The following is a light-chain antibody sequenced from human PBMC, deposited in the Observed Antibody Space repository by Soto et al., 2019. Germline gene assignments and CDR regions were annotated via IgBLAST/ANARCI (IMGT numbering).Light chain of an antibody. V-gene: IGKV1-27*01. Sequence: DIQMTQSPSSLSASVGDRGTITCRASQGISSFVAWYQQKPGKVPRHLISGASTLHSGVPSRFSDSGSGTDFTLNITSLQPEDVANYYCQKYSSVITFGQGTRLEIK. CDR2: GAS. CDR3: QKYSSVIT. J-gene: IGKJ5*01. CDR1: QGISSF.